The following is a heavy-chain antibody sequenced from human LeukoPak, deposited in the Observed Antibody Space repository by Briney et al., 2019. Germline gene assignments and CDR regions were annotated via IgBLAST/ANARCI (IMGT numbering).Heavy chain of an antibody. V-gene: IGHV3-21*01. J-gene: IGHJ4*02. Sequence: PGGSLRLSCAASGFTFSSYSMNWVRQAPGKGLEWVSSISSSSSYIYYADSVKGRFTISRDNAKNSLYLQMNSLRAEDTAVYYCARDPCIAAAGYDYWGQGTLVTVSS. CDR2: ISSSSSYI. CDR3: ARDPCIAAAGYDY. D-gene: IGHD6-13*01. CDR1: GFTFSSYS.